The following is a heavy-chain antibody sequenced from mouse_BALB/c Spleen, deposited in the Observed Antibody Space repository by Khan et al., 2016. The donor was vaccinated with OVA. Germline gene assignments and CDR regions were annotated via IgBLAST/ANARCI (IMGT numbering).Heavy chain of an antibody. J-gene: IGHJ1*01. CDR2: IAPATGNT. D-gene: IGHD2-3*01. V-gene: IGHV14-3*02. CDR3: ARPSDGAGEFEV. Sequence: EVQLQESGAELVKPGASVKLSCTASGFNIKDTYLHWVTQRPEQGLEWIGRIAPATGNTQCDPKFNGKATITSDTSSNTSYLQFSSLTSEDTAVYYGARPSDGAGEFEVWGAGTPVTVSS. CDR1: GFNIKDTY.